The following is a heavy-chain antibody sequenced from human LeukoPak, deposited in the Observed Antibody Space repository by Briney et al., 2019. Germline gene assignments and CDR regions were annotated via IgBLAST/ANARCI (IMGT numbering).Heavy chain of an antibody. D-gene: IGHD3-22*01. CDR2: ISGSGGST. J-gene: IGHJ1*01. Sequence: PGGSLRLSCAASGFTFSSYAMSWVRQAPGKGLEWVSAISGSGGSTYYADSVKGRFTISRDNSKNTLYLQMNSLRAEDTAVYYCAKDPHYYDSSPEYFQHWGQGTLVTVSS. V-gene: IGHV3-23*01. CDR1: GFTFSSYA. CDR3: AKDPHYYDSSPEYFQH.